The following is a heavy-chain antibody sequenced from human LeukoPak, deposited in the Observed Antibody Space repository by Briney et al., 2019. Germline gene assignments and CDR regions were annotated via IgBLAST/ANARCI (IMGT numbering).Heavy chain of an antibody. D-gene: IGHD3-22*01. J-gene: IGHJ2*01. CDR3: ARVMITMIAQWYFDL. Sequence: PGGSLRLSCAASGFTFSSYSMNWVHQAPGKGLEWVSYISSSGSTIYYADSVKGRFTISRDNAKNSLYLQMNSLRAEDTAVYYCARVMITMIAQWYFDLWGRGTLVTVSS. V-gene: IGHV3-48*04. CDR2: ISSSGSTI. CDR1: GFTFSSYS.